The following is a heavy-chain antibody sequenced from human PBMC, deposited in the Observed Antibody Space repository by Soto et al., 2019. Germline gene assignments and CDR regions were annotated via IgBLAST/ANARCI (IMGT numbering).Heavy chain of an antibody. CDR2: MNPNSGST. CDR3: ASGCGGSSHGGIAGMDD. V-gene: IGHV1-8*01. CDR1: GYTFTSFD. J-gene: IGHJ6*02. Sequence: QVQLVQSGAEVKKPGASVKVSCKASGYTFTSFDINWVRQVTGQGLEWMGWMNPNSGSTGYAQKFQGRVTMTRNTSISTAYMARSSLRSGDTAAYFCASGCGGSSHGGIAGMDDWGQGTAFTVSS. D-gene: IGHD6-6*01.